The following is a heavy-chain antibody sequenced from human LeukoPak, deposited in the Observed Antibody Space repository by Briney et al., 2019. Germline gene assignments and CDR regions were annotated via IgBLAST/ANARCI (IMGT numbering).Heavy chain of an antibody. V-gene: IGHV4-34*01. D-gene: IGHD5-24*01. CDR3: ARREGWLQLRFDL. CDR2: INYSGST. J-gene: IGHJ2*01. Sequence: SETLSLTCAVYGASLSGYYWSWIRRPPGKGLEWIGEINYSGSTNFNPSLGSRLTMSVDTSKNDFSLNLRSVTAADTAVYFCARREGWLQLRFDLWGPGTLVTVSS. CDR1: GASLSGYY.